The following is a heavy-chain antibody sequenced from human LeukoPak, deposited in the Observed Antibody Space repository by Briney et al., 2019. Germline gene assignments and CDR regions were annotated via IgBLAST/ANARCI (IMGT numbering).Heavy chain of an antibody. V-gene: IGHV4-34*01. Sequence: SETLSLTCAVYGGSFSGYYWSWIRQPPGKGLEWIGEITHSGSTNYNPSLKSRVTISVDTSKNQFSLKLSSVTAADTAVYYCARGRGYSRIYYFDYWGQGTLVTVSS. D-gene: IGHD5-18*01. CDR2: ITHSGST. CDR3: ARGRGYSRIYYFDY. CDR1: GGSFSGYY. J-gene: IGHJ4*02.